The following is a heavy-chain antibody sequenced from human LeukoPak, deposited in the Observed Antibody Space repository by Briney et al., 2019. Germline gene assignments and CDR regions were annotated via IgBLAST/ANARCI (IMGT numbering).Heavy chain of an antibody. D-gene: IGHD3-10*01. CDR1: GYTFTGYY. V-gene: IGHV1-2*02. CDR2: INPNSGGT. CDR3: ARDYSGSYTPNWFDP. Sequence: GASVKVSCKASGYTFTGYYMHWVRQAPGQGLEWRGWINPNSGGTNYAQKFQGRVTMTRDTSISTAYVELSRLRSDDTAVYYCARDYSGSYTPNWFDPWGQGTLVTVSS. J-gene: IGHJ5*02.